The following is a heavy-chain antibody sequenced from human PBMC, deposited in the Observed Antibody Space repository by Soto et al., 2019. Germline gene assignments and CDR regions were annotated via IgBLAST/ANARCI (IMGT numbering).Heavy chain of an antibody. V-gene: IGHV4-59*08. D-gene: IGHD4-4*01. Sequence: SETLSLTCTVSGGSVSSYYWAWIRQSPGKALEWIGYIYYSGSSKYNPSLKSRVTMSVDTSNNQFSLRVSSVTAADTAVYYCARHSNRNYGLYYFDFWGLGALVTVSS. CDR2: IYYSGSS. CDR3: ARHSNRNYGLYYFDF. CDR1: GGSVSSYY. J-gene: IGHJ4*02.